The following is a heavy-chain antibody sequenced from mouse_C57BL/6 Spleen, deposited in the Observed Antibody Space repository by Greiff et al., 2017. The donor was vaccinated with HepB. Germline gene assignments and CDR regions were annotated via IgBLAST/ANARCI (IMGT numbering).Heavy chain of an antibody. CDR1: GFTFSDYG. V-gene: IGHV5-17*01. CDR2: ISSGSSTI. J-gene: IGHJ1*03. CDR3: SRGDYYGSSYGYFDV. Sequence: DVMLVESGGGLVKPGGSLKLSCAASGFTFSDYGMHWVRQAPEKGLEWVAYISSGSSTIYYADTVKGRFTISRDNAKNTLFLQMTSLRSEDTAMYYCSRGDYYGSSYGYFDVWGTGTTVTVSS. D-gene: IGHD1-1*01.